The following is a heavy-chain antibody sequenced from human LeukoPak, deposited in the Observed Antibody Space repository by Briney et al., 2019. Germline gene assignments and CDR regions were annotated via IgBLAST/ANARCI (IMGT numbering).Heavy chain of an antibody. J-gene: IGHJ4*02. CDR1: GFTFSSYA. Sequence: GGSLRLSCAASGFTFSSYAMSWVRQAPGKGLEWVSAISGSGGSTYYADSVKGRFTISRDNSKNTLYLQMNSLRAEDTAVYYCATSPPLLWFGELLSTPPDYWGQGTLVTVSS. CDR2: ISGSGGST. D-gene: IGHD3-10*01. V-gene: IGHV3-23*01. CDR3: ATSPPLLWFGELLSTPPDY.